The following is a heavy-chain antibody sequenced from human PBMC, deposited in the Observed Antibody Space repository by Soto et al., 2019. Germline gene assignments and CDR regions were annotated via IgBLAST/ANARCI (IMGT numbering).Heavy chain of an antibody. CDR2: ISSSSSYT. J-gene: IGHJ4*02. V-gene: IGHV3-11*06. Sequence: GGSLRLSCAASGFTFSDYYMSWIRQAPGKGLEWVSYISSSSSYTNYADSVKGRFTISRDNAKNSLYLQMNSLRAEDTAVYYCARVLLDGYSYGYIDYWGQGTLVTVSS. CDR1: GFTFSDYY. D-gene: IGHD5-18*01. CDR3: ARVLLDGYSYGYIDY.